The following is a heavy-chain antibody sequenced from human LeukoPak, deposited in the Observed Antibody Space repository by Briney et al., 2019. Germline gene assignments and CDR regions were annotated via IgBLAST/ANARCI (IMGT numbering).Heavy chain of an antibody. CDR3: ARDLVANCSGGSCYDDY. J-gene: IGHJ4*02. CDR1: GFTFSSYS. Sequence: GGSLRLSCAASGFTFSSYSMNWVRQAPGKGLEWVSSISSSSSYIYYADSVKGRFTISRDNAKNSLYLQMNSLRAEDTAVYYCARDLVANCSGGSCYDDYWGQGTLVTVSS. V-gene: IGHV3-21*01. D-gene: IGHD2-15*01. CDR2: ISSSSSYI.